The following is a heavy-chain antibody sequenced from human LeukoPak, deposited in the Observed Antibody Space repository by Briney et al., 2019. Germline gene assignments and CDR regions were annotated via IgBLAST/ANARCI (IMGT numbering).Heavy chain of an antibody. CDR2: IDWDDDK. V-gene: IGHV2-70*11. Sequence: SGPALVKPTQTLTLTCTFSGFSLSTSAMCVSWIRQPPGKALEWLARIDWDDDKYYSTSLKTRLTISKDTSKNQVVLTMTNMDPVGTATYYCARYNSGSYSYGMDVWGQGTTVTVSS. J-gene: IGHJ6*02. D-gene: IGHD1-26*01. CDR1: GFSLSTSAMC. CDR3: ARYNSGSYSYGMDV.